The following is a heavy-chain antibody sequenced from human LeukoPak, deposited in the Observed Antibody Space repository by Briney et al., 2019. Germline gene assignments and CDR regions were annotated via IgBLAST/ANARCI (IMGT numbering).Heavy chain of an antibody. CDR3: ASDPGIVGANKGLSFDY. CDR2: MIPIFGTA. Sequence: AVHVSCKSSGCTFSSYAISWVRQAPGQGLEWMGMMIPIFGTANYAQKFQGRVTIIADKSTSTAYMELSRLRSEDPAVYYCASDPGIVGANKGLSFDYWGQGTLVTVSS. J-gene: IGHJ4*02. V-gene: IGHV1-69*06. CDR1: GCTFSSYA. D-gene: IGHD1-26*01.